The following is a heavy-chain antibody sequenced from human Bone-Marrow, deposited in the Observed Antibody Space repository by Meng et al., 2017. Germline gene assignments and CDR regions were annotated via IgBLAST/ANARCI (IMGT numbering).Heavy chain of an antibody. J-gene: IGHJ4*02. Sequence: SVKVSCKASGGTLSSYAISWVRQAPGQGLEWMGGIIPIFGTANYAQKFQGRVTITADESTSTAYMELSSLRSEDTAVYYCARVPLRCRGGSCYYFDYWGQGTLVTVSS. V-gene: IGHV1-69*13. D-gene: IGHD2-15*01. CDR3: ARVPLRCRGGSCYYFDY. CDR2: IIPIFGTA. CDR1: GGTLSSYA.